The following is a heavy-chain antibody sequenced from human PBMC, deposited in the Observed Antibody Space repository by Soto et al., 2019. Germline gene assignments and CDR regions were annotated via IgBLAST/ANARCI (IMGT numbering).Heavy chain of an antibody. CDR2: IIPIFGTA. CDR1: GGTFSSYA. V-gene: IGHV1-69*01. Sequence: QVQLVQSGAEVKKPGSSVKVSCKASGGTFSSYAISWVRQAPGQGLEWMGGIIPIFGTANYAQKFQGRVTITADESTSTAYMELSSLRSEDTAVYYCAYEEYYYDSCGYSGPCYWGQGTLVTVSS. CDR3: AYEEYYYDSCGYSGPCY. J-gene: IGHJ4*02. D-gene: IGHD3-22*01.